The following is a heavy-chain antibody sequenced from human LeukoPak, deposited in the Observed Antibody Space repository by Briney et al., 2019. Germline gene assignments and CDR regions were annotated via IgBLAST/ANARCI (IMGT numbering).Heavy chain of an antibody. CDR2: IYESGNT. V-gene: IGHV4-38-2*01. Sequence: SETLSLTCSVSGYSISSGHYWGWIRQPPGKGLEWIGTIYESGNTYYNPSLKSRVTISVDTSKNQLYLKVSSVTAAATAVYYXXXXXXXXXXXXXXXGQGTLVTVSS. CDR1: GYSISSGHY. CDR3: XXXXXXXXXXXXX. J-gene: IGHJ4*02.